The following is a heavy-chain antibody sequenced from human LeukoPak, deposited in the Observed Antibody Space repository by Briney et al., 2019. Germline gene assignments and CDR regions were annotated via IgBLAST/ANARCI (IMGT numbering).Heavy chain of an antibody. V-gene: IGHV3-7*01. J-gene: IGHJ4*02. CDR2: INPDGNQK. Sequence: GGSLRLSCAASGFTFSLYWMTWVRQSPGKGLEWVADINPDGNQKYSVDSVKGRFTISRDNAKNSLYLQMNSLRAEDTAVYYCARCVMGDSGYDLDYWGQGTLVTVSS. CDR3: ARCVMGDSGYDLDY. D-gene: IGHD5-12*01. CDR1: GFTFSLYW.